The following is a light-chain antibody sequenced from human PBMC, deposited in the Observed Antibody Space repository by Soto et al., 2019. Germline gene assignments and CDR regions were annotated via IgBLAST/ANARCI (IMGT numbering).Light chain of an antibody. CDR2: EAT. CDR3: CSYAGSSTLV. J-gene: IGLJ2*01. CDR1: SSDVGNYNL. V-gene: IGLV2-23*01. Sequence: QSVLTQPASVSGSPGQSITISCTGTSSDVGNYNLVSWYQQHPGKAPKLMIYEATKRPSGVSNRFSGSKSGNTASLTISGLQADDEADYHCCSYAGSSTLVFGGGTQLTVL.